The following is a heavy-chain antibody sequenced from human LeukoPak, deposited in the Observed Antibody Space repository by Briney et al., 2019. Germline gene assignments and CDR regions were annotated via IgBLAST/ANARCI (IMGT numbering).Heavy chain of an antibody. V-gene: IGHV3-7*01. CDR1: GFTFSNYW. CDR3: AKDWSPYYYDSSYYFDY. D-gene: IGHD3-22*01. Sequence: PGGSLRLSCTVSGFTFSNYWMSWVRQTPGKGLEWVANIEQDGSEKWYVDSVKGRFTISRDNSKNTLYLQMNSLRAEDTAVYYCAKDWSPYYYDSSYYFDYWGQGTLVTVSS. J-gene: IGHJ4*02. CDR2: IEQDGSEK.